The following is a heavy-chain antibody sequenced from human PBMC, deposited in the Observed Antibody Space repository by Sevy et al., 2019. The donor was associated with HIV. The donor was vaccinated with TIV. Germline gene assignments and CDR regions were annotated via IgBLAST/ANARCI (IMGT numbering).Heavy chain of an antibody. CDR3: AREDSSSWYVVYYHYMDV. Sequence: GGSLRLSCAASGFTFSDYYMSWIRQAPGKGLEWVSYISSSGSTIYYADSVKGRFTISRDNAKNSLYVQMNSLRAEDTAVYYCAREDSSSWYVVYYHYMDVWGKGTTVTVSS. J-gene: IGHJ6*03. CDR2: ISSSGSTI. CDR1: GFTFSDYY. V-gene: IGHV3-11*04. D-gene: IGHD6-13*01.